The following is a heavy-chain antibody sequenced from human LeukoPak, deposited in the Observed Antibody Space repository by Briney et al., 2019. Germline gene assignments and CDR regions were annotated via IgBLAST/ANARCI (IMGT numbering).Heavy chain of an antibody. J-gene: IGHJ4*02. CDR3: AMWTSGYYYDY. CDR1: GDSISSYY. D-gene: IGHD3-22*01. V-gene: IGHV4-4*07. CDR2: IYTIGST. Sequence: SETLSLTCTVSGDSISSYYWSWIRQPAGKGLEWIGRIYTIGSTNYNPSLKSRVTISVDKSKNQFSLKLSPVTAADTAVYYCAMWTSGYYYDYWGQGTLVTVSS.